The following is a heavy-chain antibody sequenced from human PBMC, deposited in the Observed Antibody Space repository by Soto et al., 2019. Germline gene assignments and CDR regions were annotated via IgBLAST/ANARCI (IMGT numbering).Heavy chain of an antibody. J-gene: IGHJ4*02. CDR3: ATGGLGEMATMAY. CDR2: IYYTGST. D-gene: IGHD3-16*01. V-gene: IGHV4-59*01. Sequence: SETLSLTCTVSGGSINKSYWNWFRQPPGKGLEYIGYIYYTGSTNYNTSPKSRVTISIDTSKNQFSLKLSSVTAADTALYYCATGGLGEMATMAYWGQGTLVTVSS. CDR1: GGSINKSY.